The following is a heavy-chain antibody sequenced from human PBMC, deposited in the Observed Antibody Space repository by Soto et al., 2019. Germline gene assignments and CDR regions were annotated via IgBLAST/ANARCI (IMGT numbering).Heavy chain of an antibody. D-gene: IGHD3-16*01. V-gene: IGHV1-69*01. Sequence: QVQLVQSGAEVKQTGSSVKVSCKTSGGTFSTFGISWVRQAPGQGLEWMGGIIPFFGTAEYSQTFEDRITITADESTNTVYMDLRSLTSEDTAIYYCARTAPMDAGDKYYYDFWGQGALVTVSS. CDR2: IIPFFGTA. CDR3: ARTAPMDAGDKYYYDF. CDR1: GGTFSTFG. J-gene: IGHJ4*02.